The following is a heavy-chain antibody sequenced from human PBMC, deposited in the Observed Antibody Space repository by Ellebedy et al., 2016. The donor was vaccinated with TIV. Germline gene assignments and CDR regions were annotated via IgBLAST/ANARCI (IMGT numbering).Heavy chain of an antibody. J-gene: IGHJ6*02. Sequence: ESVKGRFSISRDNPTNTLYLQMNSLRVEDTGVYYCARLGKGRDGYYNYAMDVWGQGTTVTVSS. D-gene: IGHD5-24*01. V-gene: IGHV3-30*07. CDR3: ARLGKGRDGYYNYAMDV.